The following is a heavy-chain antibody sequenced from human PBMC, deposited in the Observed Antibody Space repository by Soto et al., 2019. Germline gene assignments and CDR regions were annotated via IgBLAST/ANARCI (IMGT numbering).Heavy chain of an antibody. D-gene: IGHD3-22*01. Sequence: SLKVSCTASGSTFSTYTISWLREASGPGLEWMGRIIPILGIANYAQKFQGRVTITADKSTSTAYMELSSLRSEDTAVYYCARGLTYYYDSSGYFDYWGQGTLVTVSS. CDR2: IIPILGIA. CDR1: GSTFSTYT. CDR3: ARGLTYYYDSSGYFDY. J-gene: IGHJ4*02. V-gene: IGHV1-69*02.